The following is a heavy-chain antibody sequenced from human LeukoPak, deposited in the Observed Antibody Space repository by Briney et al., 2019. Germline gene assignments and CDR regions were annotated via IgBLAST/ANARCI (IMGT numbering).Heavy chain of an antibody. CDR3: ARVGTGTSGYFDY. V-gene: IGHV3-53*01. CDR1: GFTVSSNY. J-gene: IGHJ4*02. D-gene: IGHD2-8*01. CDR2: IYTGGST. Sequence: PGGSLRLSCAASGFTVSSNYMSWVRQAPGKGLEWVAIIYTGGSTYYADSVKGRFTISRENSKNTVYLQMNSLRGEDTAMYYCARVGTGTSGYFDYWGQGAPVTVSS.